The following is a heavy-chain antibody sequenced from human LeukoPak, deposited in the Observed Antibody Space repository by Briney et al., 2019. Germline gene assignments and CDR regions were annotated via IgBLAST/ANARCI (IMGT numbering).Heavy chain of an antibody. CDR2: FDPEDGET. V-gene: IGHV1-24*01. CDR3: ATDQAIFGVVIAYCYGMDV. D-gene: IGHD3-3*01. Sequence: GASVKVSCKVSGYTLTELSMHWVRQAPGKGLEWMGGFDPEDGETIYAQKFQGRVTMTEDTSTDTAYMELSSPRSEDTAVYYCATDQAIFGVVIAYCYGMDVWGQGTTVTVSS. CDR1: GYTLTELS. J-gene: IGHJ6*02.